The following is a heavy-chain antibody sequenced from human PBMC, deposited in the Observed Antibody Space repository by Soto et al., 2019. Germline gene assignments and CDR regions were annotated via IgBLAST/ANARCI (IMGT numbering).Heavy chain of an antibody. CDR2: ISYDGGNK. CDR3: AKDPGNNYDYIWGSYVFFEY. Sequence: GGSLRLSCAASGFTFSSYGMHWVRQAPGKGLEWVAVISYDGGNKYYADSVKGRFTISRDNSKNTLYLQMNSLRAEDTAVYYCAKDPGNNYDYIWGSYVFFEYWGQGTLVTVSS. V-gene: IGHV3-30*18. CDR1: GFTFSSYG. D-gene: IGHD3-16*01. J-gene: IGHJ4*02.